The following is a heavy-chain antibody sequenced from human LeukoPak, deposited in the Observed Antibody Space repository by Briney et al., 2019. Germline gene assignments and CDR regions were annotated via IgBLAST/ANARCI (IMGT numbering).Heavy chain of an antibody. CDR3: ARDSESEWLVPKFDY. D-gene: IGHD6-19*01. J-gene: IGHJ4*02. V-gene: IGHV6-1*01. CDR1: GDSVSNNIAA. Sequence: SQTLSLTCAISGDSVSNNIAAWNWIRQSPSRGLEWLGRTYYRSKWYNDYAVSVKSRITINPDTSKNQFSLQLNSVTPEDTAVYYCARDSESEWLVPKFDYWGQGTLVTVSS. CDR2: TYYRSKWYN.